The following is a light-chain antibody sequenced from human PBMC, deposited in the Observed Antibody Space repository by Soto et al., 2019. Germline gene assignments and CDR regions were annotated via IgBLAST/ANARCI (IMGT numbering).Light chain of an antibody. V-gene: IGKV3-15*01. CDR3: QQYEKWPPSIT. CDR1: QSVSTT. J-gene: IGKJ5*01. CDR2: GAS. Sequence: VLTQSPATLSVSLETIVTRSCRASQSVSTTLAWYQQQPGQAPRLLIYGASTRATGLPARFSGSGSGTEFTLTISSLQSEDFAVYYCQQYEKWPPSITFGQGTRLEI.